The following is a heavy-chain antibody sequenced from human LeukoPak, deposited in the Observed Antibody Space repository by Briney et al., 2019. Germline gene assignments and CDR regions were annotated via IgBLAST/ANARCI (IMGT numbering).Heavy chain of an antibody. D-gene: IGHD2-15*01. J-gene: IGHJ4*02. V-gene: IGHV3-74*01. CDR2: VNEDGSRI. CDR3: VRDFGGEDDY. Sequence: PGGSLRLSCSASGFTFSRYAMHWVRQAPGKGLVWVARVNEDGSRIDHADSVRGRFTISRDITKSTLFLQMNSLRVEDSAIYYCVRDFGGEDDYWGQGILVTVSS. CDR1: GFTFSRYA.